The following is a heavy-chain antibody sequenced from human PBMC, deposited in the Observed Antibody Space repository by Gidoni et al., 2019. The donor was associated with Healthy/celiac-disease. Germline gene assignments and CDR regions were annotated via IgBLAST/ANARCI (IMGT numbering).Heavy chain of an antibody. CDR1: GFTFTSYS. CDR3: APLAGYGDALDV. V-gene: IGHV3-21*01. J-gene: IGHJ3*01. Sequence: EVQLVESGGGLVKPGGSSTLSCVASGFTFTSYSMTWVRQAPGKGLEWVSTITSSSTYIYCVDSVKDRFTISRDNAKNSLYLQMNSLRVEDTAVYYCAPLAGYGDALDVWGQGTMVTVSS. D-gene: IGHD5-18*01. CDR2: ITSSSTYI.